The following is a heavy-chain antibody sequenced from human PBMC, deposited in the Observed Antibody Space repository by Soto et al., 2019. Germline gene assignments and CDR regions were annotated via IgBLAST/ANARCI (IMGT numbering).Heavy chain of an antibody. V-gene: IGHV3-33*01. D-gene: IGHD3-3*01. Sequence: QVQLVESGGGVVQPGRSLRLSCAASGFTFSSYGMHWVRQAPGKGLEWVAVIWYDGSNKYYADSVKGRFTISRDNSKNTLYLQMNSLRAEYTAVYYCARERKSGYFDYWGQGTLVTVSS. CDR2: IWYDGSNK. CDR3: ARERKSGYFDY. J-gene: IGHJ4*02. CDR1: GFTFSSYG.